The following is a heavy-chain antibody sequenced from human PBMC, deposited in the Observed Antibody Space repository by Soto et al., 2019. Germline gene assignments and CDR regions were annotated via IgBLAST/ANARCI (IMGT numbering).Heavy chain of an antibody. J-gene: IGHJ4*02. CDR1: GFTFNNYG. CDR2: TRYDGSNK. CDR3: AKGDTSDPLHF. V-gene: IGHV3-33*06. Sequence: QVQLVESGGGVVQPGRSLRLSCAASGFTFNNYGMHWVRQAPGKGLEWVAVTRYDGSNKYYADSVKGRFTISKDNSKNTVYLQMNSLRAEDTAVYYCAKGDTSDPLHFWGQGTLVTVSS. D-gene: IGHD2-2*01.